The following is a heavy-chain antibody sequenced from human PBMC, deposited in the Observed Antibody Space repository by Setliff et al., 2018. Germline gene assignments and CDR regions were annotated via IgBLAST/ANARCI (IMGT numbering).Heavy chain of an antibody. Sequence: SETLSLTCTVPGGSISSSSYYWGWIRQPPGKGLEWIGSIYYSGSTYYNPSLKSRVTISVDTSKNQFSLNLNAVTAADTAVYYCATLTGDRGVDYWGQGRLVTVSS. CDR2: IYYSGST. J-gene: IGHJ4*02. D-gene: IGHD7-27*01. V-gene: IGHV4-39*01. CDR3: ATLTGDRGVDY. CDR1: GGSISSSSYY.